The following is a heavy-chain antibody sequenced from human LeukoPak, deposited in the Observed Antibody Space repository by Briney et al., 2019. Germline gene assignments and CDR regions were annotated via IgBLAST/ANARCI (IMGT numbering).Heavy chain of an antibody. CDR3: ARAAPGRGFGESVDY. D-gene: IGHD3-10*01. Sequence: GGSLRLSCAASGFTLSSYSMNWVRQAPGKGLEWVSYISSSSSTIYYADSVKGRFTISRDNAKNSLYLQMNSLRAEDTAVYYCARAAPGRGFGESVDYWGQGTLVTVSS. J-gene: IGHJ4*02. CDR1: GFTLSSYS. CDR2: ISSSSSTI. V-gene: IGHV3-48*04.